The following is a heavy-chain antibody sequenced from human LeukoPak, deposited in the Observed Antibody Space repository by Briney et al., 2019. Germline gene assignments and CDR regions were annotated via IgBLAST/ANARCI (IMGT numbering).Heavy chain of an antibody. V-gene: IGHV3-23*01. D-gene: IGHD3-22*01. J-gene: IGHJ4*02. CDR2: ISGSGGST. Sequence: PGGPLRLSCAASGFTFRNYAMSWVRQAPGKGLEWVSAISGSGGSTYYADSVKGRFTISRDNSKNTLYLQMNSLRAEDTAVYYCVKELDSSGYFDFWGQGTLVTVSS. CDR1: GFTFRNYA. CDR3: VKELDSSGYFDF.